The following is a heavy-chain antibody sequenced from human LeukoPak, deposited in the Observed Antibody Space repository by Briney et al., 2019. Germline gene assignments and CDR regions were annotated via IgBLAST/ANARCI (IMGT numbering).Heavy chain of an antibody. Sequence: SETLSLTCAVYGGSFSNYYWSWIRQSPGKGLEWIGEITHSGSTYYNPSLKSRITISVDTSKNQFSLKLSSVTAADTAVYYCATQILLCHYYWGQGTLVTVSS. CDR3: ATQILLCHYY. J-gene: IGHJ4*02. CDR2: ITHSGST. CDR1: GGSFSNYY. V-gene: IGHV4-34*01. D-gene: IGHD3-10*01.